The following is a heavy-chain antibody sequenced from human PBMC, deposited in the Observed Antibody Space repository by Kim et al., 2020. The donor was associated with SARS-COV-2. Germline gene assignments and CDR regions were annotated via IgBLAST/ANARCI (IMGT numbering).Heavy chain of an antibody. CDR2: ISYDGSNK. Sequence: GGSLRLSCAASGFTFSSYGMHWVRQAPGKGLEWVAVISYDGSNKYYADSVKGRFTISRDNSKNTLYLQMNSLRAEDTAVYYCAKGVNSGWYLNYFDYWGQGTLVTVSS. V-gene: IGHV3-30*18. CDR1: GFTFSSYG. J-gene: IGHJ4*02. D-gene: IGHD6-19*01. CDR3: AKGVNSGWYLNYFDY.